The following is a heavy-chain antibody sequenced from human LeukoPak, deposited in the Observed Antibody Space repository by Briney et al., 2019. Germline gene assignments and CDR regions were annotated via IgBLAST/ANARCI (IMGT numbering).Heavy chain of an antibody. CDR3: AKYTGSYYGAPHYMDV. CDR2: INTDGGST. CDR1: GFTFGSYW. J-gene: IGHJ6*03. V-gene: IGHV3-74*01. D-gene: IGHD1-26*01. Sequence: GGSLRLSCAASGFTFGSYWMHWVRQAPGKGLVWVSRINTDGGSTTYADSVKGRFTISRDNAKNTLYLQMNSLRAEDTAVYYCAKYTGSYYGAPHYMDVWGKGTTVTVSS.